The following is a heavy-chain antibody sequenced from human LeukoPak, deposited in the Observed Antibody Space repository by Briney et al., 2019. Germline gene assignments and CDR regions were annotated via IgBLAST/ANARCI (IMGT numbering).Heavy chain of an antibody. Sequence: SETLSLTCAVYGGSFSGYYWSWIRQPPGKGLEWIGETNHSGSTNYNPSLKSRVTISVDTSKNQFSLKLSSVTAADTAVYYCARAYCGGDCYPYNWFDPWGQGTLVTVSS. V-gene: IGHV4-34*01. CDR2: TNHSGST. CDR3: ARAYCGGDCYPYNWFDP. J-gene: IGHJ5*02. D-gene: IGHD2-21*02. CDR1: GGSFSGYY.